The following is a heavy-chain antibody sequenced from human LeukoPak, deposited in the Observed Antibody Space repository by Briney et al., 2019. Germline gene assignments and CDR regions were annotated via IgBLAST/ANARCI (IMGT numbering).Heavy chain of an antibody. Sequence: KSSETLSLTCAVYGGSFSGYYWSWIRQPPGKGLEWIGEINHGGSTNYNPSLKSRVTISVDTSKNQFSLKLSSVTAADTAVYYCARGRTVTTFDYWGQGTLVTVSS. CDR2: INHGGST. CDR3: ARGRTVTTFDY. J-gene: IGHJ4*02. V-gene: IGHV4-34*01. CDR1: GGSFSGYY. D-gene: IGHD4-17*01.